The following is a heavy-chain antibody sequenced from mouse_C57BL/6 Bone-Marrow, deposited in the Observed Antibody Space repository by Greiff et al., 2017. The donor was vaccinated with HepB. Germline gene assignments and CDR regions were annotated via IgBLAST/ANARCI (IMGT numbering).Heavy chain of an antibody. CDR1: GFTFSDYG. Sequence: EVILVESGGGLVKPGGSLKLSCAASGFTFSDYGMHWVRQAPEKGLEWVAYISSGSSTIYYADTVKGRFTISRDNAKNTLFLQMTSLRSEDTAMYYCAEEDYYGSSPFAYWGQGTLVTVSA. V-gene: IGHV5-17*01. CDR3: AEEDYYGSSPFAY. CDR2: ISSGSSTI. D-gene: IGHD1-1*01. J-gene: IGHJ3*01.